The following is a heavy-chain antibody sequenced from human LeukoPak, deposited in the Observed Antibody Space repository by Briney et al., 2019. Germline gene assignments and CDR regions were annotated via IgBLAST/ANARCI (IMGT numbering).Heavy chain of an antibody. D-gene: IGHD3-22*01. CDR2: INTDGSTT. Sequence: GGSLRLSCVVSGFTFSTYWMYWVSQAPGKGLVWVSRINTDGSTTNYADSVKGRFTISRDNTKNTLYLQMNTLRAEDTAVYYCARFITGPYYFDYWGQGTLVTVSS. J-gene: IGHJ4*02. CDR3: ARFITGPYYFDY. CDR1: GFTFSTYW. V-gene: IGHV3-74*01.